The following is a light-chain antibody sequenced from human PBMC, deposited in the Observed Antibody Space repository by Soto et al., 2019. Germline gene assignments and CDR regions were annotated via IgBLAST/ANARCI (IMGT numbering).Light chain of an antibody. V-gene: IGKV3-20*01. Sequence: EIVLTQSPGTLSLSPGERATLSCRASQSVSNNYLAWYHQKPGHAPRLVISGASSRATGIPDRFSGSGSGTDFTLTISRLEPEDFEVYYCQQYGTTAWTFGQGTHVEFK. CDR3: QQYGTTAWT. CDR1: QSVSNNY. J-gene: IGKJ1*01. CDR2: GAS.